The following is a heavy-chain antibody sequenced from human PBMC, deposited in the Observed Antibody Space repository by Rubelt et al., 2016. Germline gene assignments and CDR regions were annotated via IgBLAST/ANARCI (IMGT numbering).Heavy chain of an antibody. V-gene: IGHV1-18*01. J-gene: IGHJ3*02. D-gene: IGHD6-25*01. CDR3: ASRVIGSENAFDI. Sequence: GRVTMTTDTSTSTAYMELRSLRSDDTAVYYCASRVIGSENAFDIWGQGTMVTVSS.